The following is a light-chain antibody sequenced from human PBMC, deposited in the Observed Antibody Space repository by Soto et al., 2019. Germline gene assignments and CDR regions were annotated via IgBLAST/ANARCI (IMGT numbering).Light chain of an antibody. CDR3: QAWDV. Sequence: SYELTQPPSVSVSPGQTASITCSGDKLGDKYACWYQQKPGQSPVLVIYQYSKRPSGIPERFSGSNSGNTATLTISGTQAMDEADYYCQAWDVFGTGTKLTVL. CDR2: QYS. V-gene: IGLV3-1*01. CDR1: KLGDKY. J-gene: IGLJ1*01.